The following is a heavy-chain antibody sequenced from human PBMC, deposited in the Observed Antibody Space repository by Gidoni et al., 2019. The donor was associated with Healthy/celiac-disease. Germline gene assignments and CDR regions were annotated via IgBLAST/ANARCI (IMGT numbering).Heavy chain of an antibody. V-gene: IGHV3-43*01. CDR1: GFTFDDYT. CDR3: ASGTTYYDFWSGYPSGY. Sequence: EVQLVESGGVVVQPGGYLRLSGAASGFTFDDYTMHWVRQAPGKGLEWVSLISWDGGITYYADSVKGRFTISRDNSKNSLYLQMNSLRTEDTALYYCASGTTYYDFWSGYPSGYWGQGTLVTVSS. D-gene: IGHD3-3*01. CDR2: ISWDGGIT. J-gene: IGHJ4*02.